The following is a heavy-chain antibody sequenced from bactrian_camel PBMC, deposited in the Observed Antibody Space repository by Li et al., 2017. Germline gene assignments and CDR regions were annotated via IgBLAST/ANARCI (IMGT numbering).Heavy chain of an antibody. CDR1: GLTFNNYA. Sequence: HVQLVESGGGLVQPGGSLRLSCTASGLTFNNYAMSWVRQTPGKGLQWVAGIYRDGSNTFVADSLEGRFAVSRDNAKNTLYLQMNSLKFEDTAMYYCATKKRRYEYCSGLTPAGFANWGQGTQVTVS. V-gene: IGHV3S5*01. CDR2: IYRDGSNT. J-gene: IGHJ4*01. CDR3: ATKKRRYEYCSGLTPAGFAN. D-gene: IGHD3*01.